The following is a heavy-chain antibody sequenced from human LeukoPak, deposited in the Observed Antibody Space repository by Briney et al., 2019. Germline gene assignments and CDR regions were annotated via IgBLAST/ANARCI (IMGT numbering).Heavy chain of an antibody. V-gene: IGHV1-69*02. D-gene: IGHD2-2*01. CDR2: IIPILGIA. CDR1: GVTFSSYT. Sequence: GASVKVSCKASGVTFSSYTISWVRQAPGQGLEWMGRIIPILGIANYAQKFQGRVTITADKSTSTAYMELSSLRSEDTAVYYCARLLMGTAAINNWFDPWGQGTLVTVSS. J-gene: IGHJ5*02. CDR3: ARLLMGTAAINNWFDP.